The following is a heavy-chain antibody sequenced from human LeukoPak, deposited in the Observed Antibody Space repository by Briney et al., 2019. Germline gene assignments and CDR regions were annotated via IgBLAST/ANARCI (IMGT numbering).Heavy chain of an antibody. CDR2: VSKSGGTM. CDR3: ATAVI. V-gene: IGHV3-48*03. J-gene: IGHJ3*02. CDR1: GFTFSSYE. Sequence: PGGSLRLSCEASGFTFSSYEMNWFRQAPGKGLEWVSYVSKSGGTMKSADSVKGRFTVSRDNAKNSLYLQMNSLTAEDTAVYYCATAVIRGRGTMVTVSS.